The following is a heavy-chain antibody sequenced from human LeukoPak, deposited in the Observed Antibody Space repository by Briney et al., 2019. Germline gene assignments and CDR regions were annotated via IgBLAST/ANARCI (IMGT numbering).Heavy chain of an antibody. V-gene: IGHV3-7*01. CDR2: IKQDGSQK. CDR1: GVTFSYDW. D-gene: IGHD6-13*01. J-gene: IGHJ3*02. CDR3: ARDTSPSSRSSYFDALDM. Sequence: GGSLRLSCATSGVTFSYDWMTWVRQAQGKGLEWVANIKQDGSQKNYADSVKGRFTISRDNTKKSLFLQMNSLRAEDTGIYYCARDTSPSSRSSYFDALDMWGQGTMVTVSS.